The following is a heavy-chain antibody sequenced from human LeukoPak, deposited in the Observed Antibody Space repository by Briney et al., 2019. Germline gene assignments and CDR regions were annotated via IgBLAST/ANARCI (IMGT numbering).Heavy chain of an antibody. CDR3: ARGGVVVVPAVWFDP. D-gene: IGHD2-2*01. Sequence: SETLSLTCAVYGGSFSGHYWSWIRQPPGKGLEWIGEINHSGSTNYNPSLKSRVTISVDTSKSQFSLKLSSVTAADMAVYYCARGGVVVVPAVWFDPWGQGTLVTVSS. V-gene: IGHV4-34*01. CDR1: GGSFSGHY. J-gene: IGHJ5*02. CDR2: INHSGST.